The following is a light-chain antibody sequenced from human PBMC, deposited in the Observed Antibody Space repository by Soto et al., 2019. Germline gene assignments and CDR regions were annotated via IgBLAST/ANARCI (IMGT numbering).Light chain of an antibody. CDR2: DAS. V-gene: IGKV3-11*01. CDR3: QQRSNWPPGST. J-gene: IGKJ3*01. CDR1: QSVSSY. Sequence: EIVLTQSPATLSLSPGDRATLSCRASQSVSSYLAWYQQKPGQAPRLLIYDASSRATGIPARFSGSGSGTDFALTISSLEPEAFAVYYCQQRSNWPPGSTFGPGTKVDIK.